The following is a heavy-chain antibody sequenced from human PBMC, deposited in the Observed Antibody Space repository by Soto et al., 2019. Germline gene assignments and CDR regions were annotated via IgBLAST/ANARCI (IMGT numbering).Heavy chain of an antibody. J-gene: IGHJ5*01. V-gene: IGHV5-51*01. Sequence: GESLKISCKGSGYSFTSYWIGWVRQMPGKGLEWMGIIYPGDSDSRYSPSFQGQVTISADKSISTANLQWSSLKASDTAMCYCAILHGRGGSDYAARIVGFWGQGTLVTVSS. CDR1: GYSFTSYW. CDR2: IYPGDSDS. CDR3: AILHGRGGSDYAARIVGF. D-gene: IGHD2-15*01.